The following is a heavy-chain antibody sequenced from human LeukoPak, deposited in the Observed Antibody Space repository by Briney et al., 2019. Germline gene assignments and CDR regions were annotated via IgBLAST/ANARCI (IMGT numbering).Heavy chain of an antibody. CDR1: GFTFSSYA. J-gene: IGHJ4*02. V-gene: IGHV3-30*01. CDR3: PRVLSLIAY. Sequence: GRSLRLSCAASGFTFSSYAMHWVRQAPGKGLEWVAVISYDGSNKYYADSVKGRFTISRDNSKNTLYLQMNSLRAEDTAVYYCPRVLSLIAYWGQGTLVTVSS. CDR2: ISYDGSNK.